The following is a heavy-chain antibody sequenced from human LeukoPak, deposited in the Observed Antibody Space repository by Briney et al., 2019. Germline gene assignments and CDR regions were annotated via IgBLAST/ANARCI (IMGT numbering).Heavy chain of an antibody. V-gene: IGHV1-69*04. J-gene: IGHJ4*02. Sequence: SVKVSCKASRGTFSQYAISWVRQAPGQGLEWMGRIIPILNITHYAQKFQGRVTIAADKSTSTAYMELSSLRSEDTAVYYCARDDDRAREIDYWGQGTLVTVSS. CDR3: ARDDDRAREIDY. CDR1: RGTFSQYA. CDR2: IIPILNIT. D-gene: IGHD3-22*01.